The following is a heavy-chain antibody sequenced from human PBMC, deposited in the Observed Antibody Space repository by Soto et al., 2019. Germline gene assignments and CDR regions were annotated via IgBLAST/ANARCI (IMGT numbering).Heavy chain of an antibody. CDR1: AFSFTNAW. CDR3: STGRSTYGLDS. J-gene: IGHJ4*02. Sequence: GGSLRLSCVASAFSFTNAWMSWVRQAPGKGLEWVGRIKSITDGGTTDYAAPVKGRFTISRDDSNNTLYLQMNSLKTEDTAVYYCSTGRSTYGLDSWGQGTLVTVSS. D-gene: IGHD5-18*01. CDR2: IKSITDGGTT. V-gene: IGHV3-15*01.